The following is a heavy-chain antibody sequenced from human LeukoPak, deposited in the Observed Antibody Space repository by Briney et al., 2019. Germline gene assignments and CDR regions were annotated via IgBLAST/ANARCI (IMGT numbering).Heavy chain of an antibody. J-gene: IGHJ2*01. CDR3: TRTTTTADWYFDL. D-gene: IGHD1-1*01. CDR1: GFTFSNYW. Sequence: GGSLRLSCAVSGFTFSNYWMYWVRQAPGKRLVWVARINSDGSSTTYADSVEGRFTISRDNTKSMLHLQTHSLRVDDSAVYFCTRTTTTADWYFDLWGRGTLVTVSS. CDR2: INSDGSST. V-gene: IGHV3-74*01.